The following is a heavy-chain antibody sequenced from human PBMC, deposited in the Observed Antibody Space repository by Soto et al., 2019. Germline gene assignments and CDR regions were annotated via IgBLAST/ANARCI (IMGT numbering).Heavy chain of an antibody. CDR3: VRDNNWSFDY. CDR2: IGPDGSNI. J-gene: IGHJ4*02. D-gene: IGHD1-1*01. V-gene: IGHV3-74*01. Sequence: GSLRLPGAAAGFSFSGHAMHWVRQAPGKGLVGVSHIGPDGSNIWEADSVQGRFTISRENARNRLYLQMNSLRDEDTAIYYCVRDNNWSFDYWGQGILGSVSS. CDR1: GFSFSGHA.